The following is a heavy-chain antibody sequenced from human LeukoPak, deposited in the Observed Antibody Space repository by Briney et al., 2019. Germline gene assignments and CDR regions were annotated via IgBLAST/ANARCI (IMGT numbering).Heavy chain of an antibody. CDR2: INPSGGST. CDR1: GYTFTSYY. J-gene: IGHJ4*02. Sequence: VSVKVSCKASGYTFTSYYMHWVRQAPGQGLEWMGIINPSGGSTSYAQKFQGRVTMTRDTSTSTVYMELSSLRSEDTAVYYCASGGGEMATTMTFDYWGQGTLVTVSS. CDR3: ASGGGEMATTMTFDY. D-gene: IGHD5-24*01. V-gene: IGHV1-46*01.